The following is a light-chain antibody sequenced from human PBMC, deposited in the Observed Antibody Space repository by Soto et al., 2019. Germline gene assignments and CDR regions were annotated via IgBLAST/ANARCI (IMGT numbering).Light chain of an antibody. CDR3: QQYDVHPKT. V-gene: IGKV1-5*01. Sequence: DIQMTQSPSTLSASVGDRVTITCRASENIKNWLAWYQQTAGKAPKVLISDASRLEAGVPSRFSGSGSGTDFTLTITSLPTDDFGTYNCQQYDVHPKTFGQGTKVEVK. CDR1: ENIKNW. CDR2: DAS. J-gene: IGKJ1*01.